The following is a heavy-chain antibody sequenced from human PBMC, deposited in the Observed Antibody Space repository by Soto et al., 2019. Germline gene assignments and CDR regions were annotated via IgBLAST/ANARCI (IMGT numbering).Heavy chain of an antibody. J-gene: IGHJ5*02. Sequence: QVQLQESGPGLVKPSETLSLTCTVSGVSIANFFWSWIRQPPGKGLEWIGYMSQGGTTTYNPSLKCRDTISVDTSKNQLSLKLTSVTAADTYMYYCARDRGGITVAATPLGEWFDPWGPGTLVTVSS. CDR2: MSQGGTT. D-gene: IGHD6-19*01. V-gene: IGHV4-59*08. CDR3: ARDRGGITVAATPLGEWFDP. CDR1: GVSIANFF.